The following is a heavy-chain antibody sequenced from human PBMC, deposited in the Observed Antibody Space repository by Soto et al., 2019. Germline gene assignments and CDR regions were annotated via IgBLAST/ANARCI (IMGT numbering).Heavy chain of an antibody. CDR3: TSFLEGRRVGTLGLNKPIH. V-gene: IGHV3-73*01. J-gene: IGHJ4*02. Sequence: GGSLRLSCAASGFTFSGSAMHWVRQASGKGLEWVGRIRSKANSYATAYAASVKGRFTISRDDSKNTAYLQMNSLKTEDTAVYYCTSFLEGRRVGTLGLNKPIHCDQGTLVTVSS. CDR1: GFTFSGSA. D-gene: IGHD7-27*01. CDR2: IRSKANSYAT.